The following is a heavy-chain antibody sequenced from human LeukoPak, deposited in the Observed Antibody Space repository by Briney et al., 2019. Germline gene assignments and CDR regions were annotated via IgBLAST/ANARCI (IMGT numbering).Heavy chain of an antibody. CDR3: ASWGEGALDN. CDR1: GFTFSSYS. CDR2: ISTSTTTI. V-gene: IGHV3-48*01. J-gene: IGHJ4*02. Sequence: GGSLRLSCEASGFTFSSYSMNWVRRAPGKGLEWISYISTSTTTIYYANSVKGRFTISRDNAKKSLYLQMNSLRVEDTGVYYCASWGEGALDNWGQGTLVTVSS. D-gene: IGHD1-26*01.